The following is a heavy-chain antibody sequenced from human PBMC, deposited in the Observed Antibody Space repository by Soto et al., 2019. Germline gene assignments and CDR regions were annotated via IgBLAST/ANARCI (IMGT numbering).Heavy chain of an antibody. CDR1: GYSFTSYW. J-gene: IGHJ6*02. CDR2: IYPGDSDT. D-gene: IGHD3-9*01. CDR3: ARCFYDILTGYYRGAYGMDV. V-gene: IGHV5-51*01. Sequence: GESLKISCKGSGYSFTSYWIGWVRQMPGKGLEWMGIIYPGDSDTRYSPSFQGQVTISVDKSISTAYLQWSSLKASDTAMYYCARCFYDILTGYYRGAYGMDVWGQGTTVTVSS.